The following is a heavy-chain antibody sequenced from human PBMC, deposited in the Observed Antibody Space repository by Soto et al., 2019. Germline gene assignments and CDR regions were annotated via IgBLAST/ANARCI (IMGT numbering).Heavy chain of an antibody. CDR2: IWYDGSNK. CDR3: ARADGGYPPYYYYYMDV. D-gene: IGHD6-25*01. J-gene: IGHJ6*03. Sequence: QVQLVESGGGVVQPGRSLSLSCAASGFTFSSYGMHWVRQAPGKGLEGGAVIWYDGSNKYYADSVKGRFTISRDNSKNTLYLQMNSLRAEDTAVYYCARADGGYPPYYYYYMDVWGKGTTVTVSS. V-gene: IGHV3-33*01. CDR1: GFTFSSYG.